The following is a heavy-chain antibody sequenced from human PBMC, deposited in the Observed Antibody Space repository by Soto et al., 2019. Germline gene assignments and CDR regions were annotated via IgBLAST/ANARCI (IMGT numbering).Heavy chain of an antibody. CDR3: ARCIQGDYYYGMDV. CDR1: GYTFTSYA. J-gene: IGHJ6*02. D-gene: IGHD5-18*01. V-gene: IGHV1-18*01. CDR2: INADYGNT. Sequence: ALVKVSCKASGYTFTSYAMHWVRQAPGQGLEWMGRINADYGNTQYAQKFRGRVTMTTDTSTTTVYMELTNLRSDDTAVYYCARCIQGDYYYGMDVWGQGTTVTVSS.